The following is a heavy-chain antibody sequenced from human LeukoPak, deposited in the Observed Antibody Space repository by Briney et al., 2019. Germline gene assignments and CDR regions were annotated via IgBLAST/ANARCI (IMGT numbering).Heavy chain of an antibody. D-gene: IGHD3-10*01. V-gene: IGHV3-11*05. CDR3: AREYGSGSYFDY. CDR1: GFTFRDHY. J-gene: IGHJ4*02. Sequence: SGGSLRLSCAASGFTFRDHYMSWIRQSPGKGLEWVSYISSSRTYTTNYADSVRGRFTISRDNAKNSLYLQMNSLRVDDTAVYYCAREYGSGSYFDYWGQGTLVTVSS. CDR2: ISSSRTYTT.